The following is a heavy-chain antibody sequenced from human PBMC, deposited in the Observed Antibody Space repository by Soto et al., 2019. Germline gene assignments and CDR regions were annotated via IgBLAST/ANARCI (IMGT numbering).Heavy chain of an antibody. CDR3: ARVGYYGSGSLRWFDP. V-gene: IGHV4-4*02. Sequence: WETLSLTCAVSGGSISSSNWWSWVRQPPGKGLEWIGEIYHSGSTNYNPSLKSQVTISVDKSKNQFSLKLSSVTAADTAVYYCARVGYYGSGSLRWFDPWGQGTLVTVS. J-gene: IGHJ5*02. CDR1: GGSISSSNW. CDR2: IYHSGST. D-gene: IGHD3-10*01.